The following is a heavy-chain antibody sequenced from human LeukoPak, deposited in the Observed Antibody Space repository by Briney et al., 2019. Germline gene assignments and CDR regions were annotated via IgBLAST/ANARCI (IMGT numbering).Heavy chain of an antibody. CDR2: SSTIFGAA. Sequence: GASVKVSCKGSGGRFSSEGRRWVRQGPGQGRERMGGSSTIFGAAKYAEKFQGRVTIKTDESTSTAYMQLSSLRSEDTAVYYCARRSAARGYYFDYWGQGTLVTVSS. V-gene: IGHV1-69*05. J-gene: IGHJ4*02. D-gene: IGHD2-2*01. CDR3: ARRSAARGYYFDY. CDR1: GGRFSSEG.